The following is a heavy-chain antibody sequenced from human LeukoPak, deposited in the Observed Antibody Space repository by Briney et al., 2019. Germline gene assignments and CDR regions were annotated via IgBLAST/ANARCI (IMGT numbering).Heavy chain of an antibody. CDR3: ARDFWSGTIAFDI. V-gene: IGHV3-21*01. CDR2: ISGSGSRT. Sequence: GGSLRLSCAASGFIFSSYGMSWVRQAPGKGLEWVSAISGSGSRTYYADSVKGRFTISRDNAKNSLYLQMNSLRAEDTAVYYCARDFWSGTIAFDIWGQGAMVTVSS. CDR1: GFIFSSYG. J-gene: IGHJ3*02. D-gene: IGHD3-3*01.